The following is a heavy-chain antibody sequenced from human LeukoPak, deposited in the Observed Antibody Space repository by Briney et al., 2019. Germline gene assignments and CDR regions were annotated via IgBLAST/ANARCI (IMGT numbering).Heavy chain of an antibody. J-gene: IGHJ4*02. CDR1: GGSISSVCYY. CDR3: ARDTGITMTLDY. CDR2: IYYSGGT. V-gene: IGHV4-39*07. D-gene: IGHD3-22*01. Sequence: SETLSLTCTVSGGSISSVCYYWGWIRQPPGKGLEWIGTIYYSGGTYYNPSLKSRVTISVDTSKNQFSLKLSSVTAADTAVYYCARDTGITMTLDYWGQGTLVTVSS.